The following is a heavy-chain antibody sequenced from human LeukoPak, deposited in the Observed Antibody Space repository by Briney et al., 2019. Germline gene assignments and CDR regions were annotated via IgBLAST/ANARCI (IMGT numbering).Heavy chain of an antibody. CDR2: VSYSGST. V-gene: IGHV4-59*01. J-gene: IGHJ4*02. D-gene: IGHD4-17*01. CDR1: GGSISSYY. CDR3: ARGYKRTTVTTCHFDY. Sequence: SETLSLTCTVSGGSISSYYWSWIRQPPGKGLEWIGYVSYSGSTNYNPALKSRVTISGDSSMNQFSLKLSSVTAADTAMYYCARGYKRTTVTTCHFDYWGQGTLVTVSS.